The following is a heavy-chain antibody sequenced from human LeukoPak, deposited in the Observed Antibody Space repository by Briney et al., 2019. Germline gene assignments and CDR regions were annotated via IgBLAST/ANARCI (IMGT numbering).Heavy chain of an antibody. D-gene: IGHD6-19*01. V-gene: IGHV3-30*02. Sequence: GGSLRLSCAASGFTFSSYGMHWVRQAPGKGLEWVAFIRYDGSNKYYADSVRGRFTISRDNSKNTLYLQMNSLRAEDTAVYYCAKSSLAVPRGYYYYMDVWGKGTTVTVSS. CDR1: GFTFSSYG. CDR3: AKSSLAVPRGYYYYMDV. CDR2: IRYDGSNK. J-gene: IGHJ6*03.